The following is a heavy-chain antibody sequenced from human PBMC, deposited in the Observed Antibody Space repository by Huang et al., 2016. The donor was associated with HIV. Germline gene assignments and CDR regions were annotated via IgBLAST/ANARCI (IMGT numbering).Heavy chain of an antibody. CDR2: GFYGGNT. J-gene: IGHJ3*01. V-gene: IGHV4-39*01. CDR3: ARLPVDYVWGTQRQTALDELDV. D-gene: IGHD3-16*01. Sequence: QLQLQESGPGLVRPSETLSLTCSVSGGSVNSGYYYWGWIRQPPGKGLEWIASGFYGGNTFYNPSLKSRVSMAGDTSKKRFSLNLSSVTAADTAVYFCARLPVDYVWGTQRQTALDELDVWGQGTMVTVSS. CDR1: GGSVNSGYYY.